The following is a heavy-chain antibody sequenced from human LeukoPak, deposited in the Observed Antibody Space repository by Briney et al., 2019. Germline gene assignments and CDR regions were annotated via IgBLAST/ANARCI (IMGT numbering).Heavy chain of an antibody. CDR1: GYTFTSYD. D-gene: IGHD6-19*01. Sequence: GASVKVSCKASGYTFTSYDINWVRQATGQGLEWMGWMNPNSGNTGYAQKFQGRVTMTRNTSISTAYMELSSLRSEDTAVYYCARGEQQWLGGYFDYWGQGTLVTVSS. V-gene: IGHV1-8*01. CDR2: MNPNSGNT. CDR3: ARGEQQWLGGYFDY. J-gene: IGHJ4*02.